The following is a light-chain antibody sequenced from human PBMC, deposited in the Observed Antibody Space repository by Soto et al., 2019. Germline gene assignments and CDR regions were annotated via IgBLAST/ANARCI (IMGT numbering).Light chain of an antibody. CDR2: EVS. V-gene: IGLV2-8*01. CDR1: SSDFGGYNY. Sequence: QSALTQPPSASVSPGQSVTISCTGMSSDFGGYNYVSWYQQHPGKAPKLMIYEVSKRSSGVPDRFSGSKSGNTASLTVSGLQAEDEADYYCSSYAGANSVVFGEGTKLTVL. CDR3: SSYAGANSVV. J-gene: IGLJ2*01.